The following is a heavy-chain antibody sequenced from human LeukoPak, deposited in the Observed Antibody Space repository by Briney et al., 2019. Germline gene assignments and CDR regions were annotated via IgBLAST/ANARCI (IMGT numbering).Heavy chain of an antibody. CDR1: GYTFTGYY. D-gene: IGHD6-13*01. J-gene: IGHJ6*04. V-gene: IGHV1-2*04. CDR3: ARAPPGSSSWYEVYGMDV. CDR2: INPNSGGT. Sequence: ASVKVSYKASGYTFTGYYMHWVRQAPGQGLEWMGWINPNSGGTNYAQKFQGWVTMTRDTSISTAYMELSRLRSDDTAVYYCARAPPGSSSWYEVYGMDVWGKGTTVTVSS.